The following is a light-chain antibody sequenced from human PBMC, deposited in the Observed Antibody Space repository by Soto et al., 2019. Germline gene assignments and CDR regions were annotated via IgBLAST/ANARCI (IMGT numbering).Light chain of an antibody. CDR3: QQSYSTPTT. J-gene: IGKJ5*01. CDR2: PAS. Sequence: DIQMTQSPSSLSASVGDRVTITCRASQSISTYLHWYQQKPGKAPNLLIYPASSLQSGVPSRFSGSGSGTDFTLTISSLQPEDSATYYCQQSYSTPTTFGQGTRLEIK. CDR1: QSISTY. V-gene: IGKV1-39*01.